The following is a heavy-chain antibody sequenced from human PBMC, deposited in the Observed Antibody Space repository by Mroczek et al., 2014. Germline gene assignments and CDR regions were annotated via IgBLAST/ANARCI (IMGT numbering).Heavy chain of an antibody. CDR3: ARVRGSSSSVPDY. V-gene: IGHV4-61*02. Sequence: VQLVESGPGLVKPSQTLSLTCTVSGGSISSGSYYWSWIRQPAGKGLEWIGRIYTSGSTNYNPSLKSRVTISVDTSKNQFSLKLSSVTAADTAVYYCARVRGSSSSVPDYWGQGTLVTVSS. CDR2: IYTSGST. CDR1: GGSISSGSYY. D-gene: IGHD6-6*01. J-gene: IGHJ4*02.